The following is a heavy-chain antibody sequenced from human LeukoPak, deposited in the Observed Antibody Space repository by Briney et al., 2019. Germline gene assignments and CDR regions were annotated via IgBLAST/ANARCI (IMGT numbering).Heavy chain of an antibody. V-gene: IGHV3-7*01. CDR1: GFTFSSYW. CDR2: IKRDGSEK. CDR3: ASPAKYSDTWYFDY. Sequence: PGGSLRLSCAASGFTFSSYWMSWVRQAPGKGLEWVANIKRDGSEKYYVDSVKGRFTISRDNPKNSLYLQMDSLRAEDTAVYYCASPAKYSDTWYFDYWGQGTLVTVSS. J-gene: IGHJ4*02. D-gene: IGHD6-6*01.